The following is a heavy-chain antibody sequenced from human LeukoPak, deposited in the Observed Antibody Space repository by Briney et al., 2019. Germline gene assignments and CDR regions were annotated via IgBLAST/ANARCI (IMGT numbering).Heavy chain of an antibody. CDR3: ARDIPRGSTHLDY. J-gene: IGHJ4*02. CDR2: IEDDGSQK. V-gene: IGHV3-7*01. D-gene: IGHD1-26*01. Sequence: GGSLRLSCAASGFTFTNYWMTWVRQAPGKGLEWVASIEDDGSQKKYGDSVKGRFTISRDNAGNSLYLQMNILRVEDTAVYYCARDIPRGSTHLDYWGQGTLVTVSA. CDR1: GFTFTNYW.